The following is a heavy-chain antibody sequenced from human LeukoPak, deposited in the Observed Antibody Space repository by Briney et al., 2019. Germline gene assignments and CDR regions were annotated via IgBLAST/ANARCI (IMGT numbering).Heavy chain of an antibody. V-gene: IGHV3-21*01. CDR2: ISSSSSYI. CDR1: GFTFSSYS. D-gene: IGHD2-2*01. J-gene: IGHJ4*02. CDR3: ARGAVVVPAASRADY. Sequence: KPGGSLRLSCAASGFTFSSYSMNWVRQAPGKGLEWVSSISSSSSYIYYAGSVKGRFTISRDNAKNSLYLQMNSLRAEDTAVYYCARGAVVVPAASRADYWGQGTLVTVSS.